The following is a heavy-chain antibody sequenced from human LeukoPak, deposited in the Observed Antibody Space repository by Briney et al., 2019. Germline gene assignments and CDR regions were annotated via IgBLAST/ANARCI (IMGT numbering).Heavy chain of an antibody. CDR1: GYTFTSNG. J-gene: IGHJ4*02. D-gene: IGHD3-10*01. V-gene: IGHV1-18*01. Sequence: ASVKVSCKASGYTFTSNGISWVRQAPGQGLEWMGWISAYNGNTNYAQKLQGRVTMTTDTSTNIAYLDLRSLRFDDTAVYFCARASDISWPFENWGQGTLVTVSS. CDR3: ARASDISWPFEN. CDR2: ISAYNGNT.